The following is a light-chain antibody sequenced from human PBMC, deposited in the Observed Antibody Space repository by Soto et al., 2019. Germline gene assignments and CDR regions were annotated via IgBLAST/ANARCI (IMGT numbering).Light chain of an antibody. V-gene: IGKV3-11*01. CDR1: QSVSSY. J-gene: IGKJ1*01. CDR3: QQRSNWPRT. Sequence: DIVVTQSKATLSLSPGERATLSCRASQSVSSYLSWYQQKPGQAPRLLIYDASNRATGIPSRFGGSGFGTDFTLTISSLQPEDFAVYYCQQRSNWPRTFGHGTKVDIK. CDR2: DAS.